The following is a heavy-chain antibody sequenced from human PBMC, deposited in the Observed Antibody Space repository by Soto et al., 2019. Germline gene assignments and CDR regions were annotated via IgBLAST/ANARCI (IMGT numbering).Heavy chain of an antibody. J-gene: IGHJ6*02. CDR3: ARDGSGWRGPLWFGESPPYYYYYGMDV. V-gene: IGHV1-18*01. CDR2: ISAYNGNT. Sequence: ASVKLSCKASGYTFTSYVISWVRQAPGQGLEWMGWISAYNGNTNYAQKHQGRVTMTTDTSTSTAYMELRSLRSDDTAVYYCARDGSGWRGPLWFGESPPYYYYYGMDVWGQRTTVTVSS. D-gene: IGHD3-10*01. CDR1: GYTFTSYV.